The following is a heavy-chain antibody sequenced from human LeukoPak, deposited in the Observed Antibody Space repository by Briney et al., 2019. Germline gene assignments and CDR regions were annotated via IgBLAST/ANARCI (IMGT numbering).Heavy chain of an antibody. D-gene: IGHD3-22*01. CDR1: GGTFSSYA. J-gene: IGHJ4*02. CDR3: ARIDSSGFLDY. CDR2: IIPIFGTT. Sequence: ASVKVSCKASGGTFSSYAISWVRQAPGQGLEWMGGIIPIFGTTNYAQKFQGRVTMTRDTSTSTTYMELRSLRSDDTAVYYCARIDSSGFLDYWGQGTLVTVSS. V-gene: IGHV1-69*05.